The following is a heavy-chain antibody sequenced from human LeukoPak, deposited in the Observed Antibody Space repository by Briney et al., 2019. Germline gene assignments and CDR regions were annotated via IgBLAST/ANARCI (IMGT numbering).Heavy chain of an antibody. CDR1: GLTLSNAW. CDR2: IKSKTDGGIK. CDR3: ATGRSGYFDS. Sequence: GGSLRLSCAAFGLTLSNAWMTWVRQAPGKGLEWVARIKSKTDGGIKDYAAPVKGTFTISRDDSENTVYLQMNSLKIEDTAVYYCATGRSGYFDSWGQGTLVFVSS. J-gene: IGHJ4*02. V-gene: IGHV3-15*01.